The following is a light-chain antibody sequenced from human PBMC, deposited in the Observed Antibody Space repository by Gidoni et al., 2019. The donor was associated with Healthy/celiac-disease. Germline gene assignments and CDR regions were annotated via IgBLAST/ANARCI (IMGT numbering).Light chain of an antibody. V-gene: IGLV1-40*01. CDR3: QSYDSSLSGSGV. CDR2: GNS. J-gene: IGLJ2*01. CDR1: SSNIGAGYD. Sequence: QSVLPQPPSLAGAPGQRVTIACTGSSSNIGAGYDLHWYQQLPGTAPQLLIYGNSNRPSGVPDRFSGSKSGTSASLAITGLQAEDEADYYCQSYDSSLSGSGVFGGGTKLTVL.